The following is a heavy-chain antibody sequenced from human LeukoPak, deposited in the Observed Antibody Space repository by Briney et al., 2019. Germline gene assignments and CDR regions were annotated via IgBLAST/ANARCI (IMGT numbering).Heavy chain of an antibody. D-gene: IGHD6-13*01. J-gene: IGHJ4*02. Sequence: SETLSLTCTVSGGSISSSYDYWGWIRQPPGKGLEWIGNIYYSGTTYYNPSLKSRVTISVDRSKNQFSLKVSSMTAADTAVFYCAKVGSSWPFCYFDYWGQGTLVTVSS. CDR3: AKVGSSWPFCYFDY. CDR2: IYYSGTT. CDR1: GGSISSSYDY. V-gene: IGHV4-39*07.